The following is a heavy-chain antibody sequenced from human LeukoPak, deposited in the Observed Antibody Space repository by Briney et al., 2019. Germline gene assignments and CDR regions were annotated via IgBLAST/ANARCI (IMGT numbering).Heavy chain of an antibody. CDR3: ATASQSSGWNYYYYYMDV. Sequence: GASVKVSCKVSGYTLTELSMHWVRQAPGKGREWMGGFDPEDGETIYAQKFQGRVTMTEDTSTDTAYMELSSLRSEDTAAYYCATASQSSGWNYYYYYMDVWGKGTTVTVSS. CDR2: FDPEDGET. CDR1: GYTLTELS. D-gene: IGHD3-22*01. J-gene: IGHJ6*03. V-gene: IGHV1-24*01.